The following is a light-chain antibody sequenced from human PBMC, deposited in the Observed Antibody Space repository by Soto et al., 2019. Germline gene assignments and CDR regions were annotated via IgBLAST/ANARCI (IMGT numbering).Light chain of an antibody. CDR2: GAS. CDR3: QQFGNSPWT. V-gene: IGKV3-15*01. Sequence: EIVMTQSPATLSVSPGERATLSCRASQSVSGNLAWYQQKPGQAPRLLIYGASTRATGIPARFSGSGSGRDFTLTISRLEPEDFAVYFCQQFGNSPWTFGQGTKVDIK. J-gene: IGKJ1*01. CDR1: QSVSGN.